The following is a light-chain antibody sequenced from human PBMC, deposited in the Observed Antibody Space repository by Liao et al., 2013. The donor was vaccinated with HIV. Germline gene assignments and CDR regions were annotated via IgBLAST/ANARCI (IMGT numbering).Light chain of an antibody. CDR1: ALPKQY. V-gene: IGLV3-25*03. J-gene: IGLJ2*01. CDR2: QDN. Sequence: SYELTQPPSVSVTPGQTARITCSGDALPKQYAYWYQQRPGQAPVLVIYQDNERPSGIPERFSGSSSGTTVTLTISGVQAEDEADYYCQSADSSGTYVVFGGGTKLTV. CDR3: QSADSSGTYVV.